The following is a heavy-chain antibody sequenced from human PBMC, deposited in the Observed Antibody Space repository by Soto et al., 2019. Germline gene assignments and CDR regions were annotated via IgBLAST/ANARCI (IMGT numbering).Heavy chain of an antibody. CDR2: ISAYNGNT. CDR1: GYTFTSYG. D-gene: IGHD3-3*01. CDR3: ARAGVLDYYDLWNGNNWFDP. V-gene: IGHV1-18*01. J-gene: IGHJ5*02. Sequence: ASVKVSCKASGYTFTSYGISWVRQAPGQGLEWMGWISAYNGNTNYAQKLQGRVTMTTDTSTSTAYMELRSLRSDDTAVYYCARAGVLDYYDLWNGNNWFDPWGQGTLVTVSS.